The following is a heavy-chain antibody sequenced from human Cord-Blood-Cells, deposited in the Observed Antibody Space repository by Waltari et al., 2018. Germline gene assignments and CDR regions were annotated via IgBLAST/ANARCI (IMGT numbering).Heavy chain of an antibody. CDR1: GFTFSSYS. Sequence: EVQLVESGGGLVKPGGSLRLSCAASGFTFSSYSMNWVRQAQGKGLGGVSSMSGSSSYIYYADSVKGRFTISRDDAKNSLYLQMNSLRAEDTAVYYCARDRSSSTFDYWGQGTLVTVSS. J-gene: IGHJ4*02. V-gene: IGHV3-21*01. CDR3: ARDRSSSTFDY. CDR2: MSGSSSYI. D-gene: IGHD6-6*01.